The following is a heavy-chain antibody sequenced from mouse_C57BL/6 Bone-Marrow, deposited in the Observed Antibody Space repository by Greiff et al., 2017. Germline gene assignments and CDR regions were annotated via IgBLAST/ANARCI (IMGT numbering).Heavy chain of an antibody. CDR2: IYPGDGDT. V-gene: IGHV1-82*01. CDR3: ARWDGYAY. CDR1: GYAFSSSW. J-gene: IGHJ3*01. D-gene: IGHD2-3*01. Sequence: VNVVESGPELVKPGASVKISCKASGYAFSSSWMNWVKQRPGKGLEWIGRIYPGDGDTNYNGKFKGKATLTAAKSSSTAYMQLSSLTSEDSAVYFCARWDGYAYWGQGTLVTVSA.